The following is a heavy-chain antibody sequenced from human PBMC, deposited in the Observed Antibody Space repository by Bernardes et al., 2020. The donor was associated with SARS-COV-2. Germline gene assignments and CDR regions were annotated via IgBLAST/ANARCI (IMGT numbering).Heavy chain of an antibody. CDR3: AGRTGRYYYYYGMDV. CDR1: GYTFTGYY. CDR2: INPNSGGT. D-gene: IGHD1-1*01. J-gene: IGHJ6*02. V-gene: IGHV1-2*02. Sequence: ASVKVSCKASGYTFTGYYMHWVRQAPGQGLEWMGWINPNSGGTNYAQKFQGRVTMTRDTSISTAYMELSRLRSDDTAVYYCAGRTGRYYYYYGMDVWGQGTTVTVSS.